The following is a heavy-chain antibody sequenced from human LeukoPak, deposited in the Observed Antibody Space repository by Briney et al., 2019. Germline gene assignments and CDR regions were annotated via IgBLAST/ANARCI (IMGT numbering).Heavy chain of an antibody. CDR1: GYTFTSYG. CDR3: ATSGGDYYYYSLDV. CDR2: ISAYNGNT. J-gene: IGHJ6*03. D-gene: IGHD3-10*01. V-gene: IGHV1-18*01. Sequence: ASVKVSCKASGYTFTSYGISWVRQAPGQGLEWMGWISAYNGNTNYAQTFQNKVTITADESTSTTYMELSSLTSEDTAVYYCATSGGDYYYYSLDVWGKGTPVTISS.